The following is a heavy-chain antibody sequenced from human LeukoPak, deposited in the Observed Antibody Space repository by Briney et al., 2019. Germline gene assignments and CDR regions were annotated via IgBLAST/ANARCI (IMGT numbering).Heavy chain of an antibody. CDR1: GYSFSSYW. CDR2: IYPGDSDT. D-gene: IGHD6-19*01. J-gene: IGHJ3*02. CDR3: ARRVALATNSFDI. Sequence: GESLKISCKGSGYSFSSYWIGWVRQMPGKGLEWMGIIYPGDSDTRYSPSFQGQVTISVDKSISTAYLQWSSLRASDTAMYYCARRVALATNSFDIWGQGTMVAASS. V-gene: IGHV5-51*01.